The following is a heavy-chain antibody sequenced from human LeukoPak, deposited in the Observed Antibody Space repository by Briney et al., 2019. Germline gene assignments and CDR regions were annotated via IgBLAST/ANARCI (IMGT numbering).Heavy chain of an antibody. CDR2: IYPGDSDT. CDR1: GYSFTTYW. D-gene: IGHD6-19*01. Sequence: KLGESLKISCKGSGYSFTTYWIGWVRQMPGKGLEWMAIIYPGDSDTRYSPSFRGQVTISADKSISTAYLQWSSLKASDTAMYYCARLIAVAGTPFDYWGRGTLVTVSS. J-gene: IGHJ4*02. CDR3: ARLIAVAGTPFDY. V-gene: IGHV5-51*01.